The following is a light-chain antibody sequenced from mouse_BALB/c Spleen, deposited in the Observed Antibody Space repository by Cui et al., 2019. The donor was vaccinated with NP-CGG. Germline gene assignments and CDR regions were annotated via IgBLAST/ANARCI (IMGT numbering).Light chain of an antibody. CDR1: TGAVTTSNY. Sequence: AVVTPESGPTTSPGETVTLTCRSSTGAVTTSNYANWVQEKPDHLFTGLIGGTNNRAPGVPARFSGSLIGDKAALTITGAQIEDEATYFCALWYSNHWVFGGGTKLTVL. V-gene: IGLV1*01. CDR2: GTN. CDR3: ALWYSNHWV. J-gene: IGLJ1*01.